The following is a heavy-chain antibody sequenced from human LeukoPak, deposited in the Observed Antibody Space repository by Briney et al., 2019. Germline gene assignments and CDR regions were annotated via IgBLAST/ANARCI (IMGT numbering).Heavy chain of an antibody. J-gene: IGHJ3*02. CDR2: ISYDGSNK. Sequence: GGSLRLSCAASGFTFSSYGMHWVRQAPGKGLEWVAVISYDGSNKYYADSVKGRFTISRDNSKNTLYLQMNSLRAEDTAVYYCAKDLPYGDYASGAFDIWGQGTMVTVSS. CDR3: AKDLPYGDYASGAFDI. V-gene: IGHV3-30*18. D-gene: IGHD4-17*01. CDR1: GFTFSSYG.